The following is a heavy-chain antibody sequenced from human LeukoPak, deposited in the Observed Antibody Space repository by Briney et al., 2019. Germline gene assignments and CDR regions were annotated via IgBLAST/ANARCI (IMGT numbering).Heavy chain of an antibody. J-gene: IGHJ3*02. CDR1: GGSISSGGYY. CDR3: ASYRIAGAFDI. V-gene: IGHV4-31*03. D-gene: IGHD3-16*02. Sequence: PSETLSLTCTVSGGSISSGGYYWSWIRQHPGKGLGWIGYIYYSGSTYYNPSLKSRVTISVDTSKNQFSLKLSSVTAADTAVYYCASYRIAGAFDIWGQGTMVTVSA. CDR2: IYYSGST.